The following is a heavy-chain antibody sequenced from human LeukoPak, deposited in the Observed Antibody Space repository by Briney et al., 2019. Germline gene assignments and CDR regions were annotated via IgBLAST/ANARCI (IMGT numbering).Heavy chain of an antibody. CDR2: IYYSGST. Sequence: SETLSLTCTVSGGSISSYYWSWIRQPPGKGLGWIGYIYYSGSTNYNPSLRSRVTISVDTSKNQFSLKLSSVTAADTAVYYCARESHYYDSSGYYSYYFDYWGQGTLVTVSS. J-gene: IGHJ4*02. V-gene: IGHV4-59*01. CDR1: GGSISSYY. D-gene: IGHD3-22*01. CDR3: ARESHYYDSSGYYSYYFDY.